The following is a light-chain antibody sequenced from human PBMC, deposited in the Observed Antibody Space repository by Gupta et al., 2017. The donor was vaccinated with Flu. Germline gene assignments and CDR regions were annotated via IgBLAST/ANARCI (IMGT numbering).Light chain of an antibody. V-gene: IGKV1-39*01. CDR3: QQSYSTLET. CDR1: QSISSY. J-gene: IGKJ1*01. Sequence: DIQMTQSPSSLSASVGDRVTITCRASQSISSYLHWYQQKPGKAPKLLIYAASSLQSGVPSRFSGSGSGTDFTLTISSLQPEDFATYYCQQSYSTLETFGQGTKLEIK. CDR2: AAS.